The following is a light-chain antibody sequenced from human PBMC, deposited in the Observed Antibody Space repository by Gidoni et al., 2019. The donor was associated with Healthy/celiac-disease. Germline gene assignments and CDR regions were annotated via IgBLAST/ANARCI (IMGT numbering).Light chain of an antibody. J-gene: IGKJ2*01. CDR1: QSVSSSY. V-gene: IGKV3-20*01. CDR2: GAS. CDR3: QQYGSSLYT. Sequence: EILLTHSPGTLSLSPGERATLSCRASQSVSSSYLAWYQQKPGQAPRLLIYGASSRATGIPDRFSGSGSGTDFTLTISRLEPEEFAVYYCQQYGSSLYTFGQGTKLEIK.